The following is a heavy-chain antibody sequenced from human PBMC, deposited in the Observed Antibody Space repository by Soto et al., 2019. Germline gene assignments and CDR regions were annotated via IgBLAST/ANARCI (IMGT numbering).Heavy chain of an antibody. CDR2: LFSTDEK. D-gene: IGHD1-26*01. Sequence: QVTLKESGPVLVKPTETLTLTCTVSGFSLSNARMGVSWIRQPPGKALEWLAHLFSTDEKSYSTSLKSRLTTSKDTSKSQVVLTMTNMDPVDTATYYCARHGRGVGARPLDYWGQGTLVTVSS. CDR1: GFSLSNARMG. J-gene: IGHJ4*02. CDR3: ARHGRGVGARPLDY. V-gene: IGHV2-26*01.